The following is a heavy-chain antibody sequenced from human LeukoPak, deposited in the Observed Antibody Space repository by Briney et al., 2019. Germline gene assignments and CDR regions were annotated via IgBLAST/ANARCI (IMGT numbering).Heavy chain of an antibody. D-gene: IGHD2-21*01. V-gene: IGHV3-30*02. J-gene: IGHJ4*02. CDR2: IRYDGSNK. Sequence: PGGSLRLSCAASGFTFSSYGMHWVRQAPGKGLEWVAFIRYDGSNKYYADSVKGRFTISRDNAKNSLYLQMDSLRAEDTAVYYCARFAYCGGDCYYFGYWGQGTLVTVSS. CDR3: ARFAYCGGDCYYFGY. CDR1: GFTFSSYG.